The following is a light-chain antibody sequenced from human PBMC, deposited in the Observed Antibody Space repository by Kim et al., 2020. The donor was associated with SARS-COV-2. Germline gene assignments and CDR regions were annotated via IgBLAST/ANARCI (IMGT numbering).Light chain of an antibody. J-gene: IGLJ2*01. CDR3: AAWDDDLNGWV. V-gene: IGLV1-44*01. CDR2: NNI. Sequence: QSVLTQPPSVSGTPGQRVTISCSGSSSNIGSKLVTWYQQVPGTAPKFLIYNNIERPSGVPDRFAGSKSGTSASLAISGLQSEDEADYYCAAWDDDLNGWVCGGGTQLTVL. CDR1: SSNIGSKL.